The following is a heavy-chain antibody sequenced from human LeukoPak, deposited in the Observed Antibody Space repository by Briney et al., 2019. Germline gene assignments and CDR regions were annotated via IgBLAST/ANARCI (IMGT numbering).Heavy chain of an antibody. D-gene: IGHD2-15*01. CDR1: GFTLSSYS. J-gene: IGHJ5*02. CDR2: ISSSSSYI. CDR3: ARATQYCSGGSCYDTWFDP. Sequence: GGSLRLSCAASGFTLSSYSMNWVRQAPGKGLEWVSSISSSSSYIYYADSMKGRFTISRDNAKNSLYLQMNSLRAEDTAVYYCARATQYCSGGSCYDTWFDPWGQGTLVTVSS. V-gene: IGHV3-21*01.